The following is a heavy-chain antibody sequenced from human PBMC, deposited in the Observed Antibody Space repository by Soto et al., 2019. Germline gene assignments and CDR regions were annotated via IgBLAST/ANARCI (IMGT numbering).Heavy chain of an antibody. Sequence: GGSLRLSCAASGFTFSGYSMNWVRQAPGKGLEWVSSFSSSSSYIYYVDSVKGRFTISRDNAKNSLFLQMNSLRAEDMAVYYCSRDPGISGSYPPGDYYFDYWGQGTLVTVSS. V-gene: IGHV3-21*01. D-gene: IGHD1-26*01. CDR3: SRDPGISGSYPPGDYYFDY. J-gene: IGHJ4*02. CDR1: GFTFSGYS. CDR2: FSSSSSYI.